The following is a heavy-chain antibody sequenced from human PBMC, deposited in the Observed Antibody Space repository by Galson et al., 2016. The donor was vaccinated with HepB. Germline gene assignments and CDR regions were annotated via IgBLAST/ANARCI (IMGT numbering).Heavy chain of an antibody. Sequence: SLRLSCATSGFTFSSYWMTWVRQAPGQGLEWVANMSQDGIEKYYVGSVEGRFTISRDNAKKSLYLQMDSLRAEDTAVYYCARSGEPSWGQGTLVTVSS. CDR1: GFTFSSYW. D-gene: IGHD4-17*01. CDR3: ARSGEPS. CDR2: MSQDGIEK. V-gene: IGHV3-7*01. J-gene: IGHJ5*02.